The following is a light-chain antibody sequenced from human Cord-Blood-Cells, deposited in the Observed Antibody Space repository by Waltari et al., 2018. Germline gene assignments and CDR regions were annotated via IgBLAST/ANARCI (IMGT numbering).Light chain of an antibody. CDR1: QGISNY. V-gene: IGKV1-27*01. CDR3: QKYNSALFT. J-gene: IGKJ3*01. Sequence: DIQMTQSPSSLSASVGDRVTITCRASQGISNYLAWYQQKPGKVPKLLIYAASTLQSGVPSRFRCSGSGTDFTLTISSLQPEDVATYYCQKYNSALFTFGPGTKVDIK. CDR2: AAS.